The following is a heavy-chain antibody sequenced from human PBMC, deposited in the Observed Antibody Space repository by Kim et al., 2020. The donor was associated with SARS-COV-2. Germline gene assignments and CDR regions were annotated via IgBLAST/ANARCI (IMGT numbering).Heavy chain of an antibody. CDR1: GYTFTDYA. CDR3: AREGHEGGYLT. Sequence: SVKFSCKASGYTFTDYAIQWVRPAPVQRFEWMGWINAGNGNTRYSQKFQGRLTITRDTSASTAYMELNSLRSEDTAVYYCAREGHEGGYLTWGQGTMVTVSS. V-gene: IGHV1-3*01. CDR2: INAGNGNT. J-gene: IGHJ3*01. D-gene: IGHD3-22*01.